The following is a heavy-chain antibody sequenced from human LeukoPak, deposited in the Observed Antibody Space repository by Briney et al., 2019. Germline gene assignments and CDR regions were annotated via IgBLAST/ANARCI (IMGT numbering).Heavy chain of an antibody. V-gene: IGHV3-23*01. Sequence: PGGSLRLSCAASGFTFSSYSMSWVRQAPGKGLEWVSAISGSGGSTYYPDSVKGRFTISRDNSKNTLYLQMNSLRAEDTAVYYCAKVGATRYYYYYYMDVWGKGTTVTVSS. CDR2: ISGSGGST. D-gene: IGHD1-26*01. CDR1: GFTFSSYS. CDR3: AKVGATRYYYYYYMDV. J-gene: IGHJ6*03.